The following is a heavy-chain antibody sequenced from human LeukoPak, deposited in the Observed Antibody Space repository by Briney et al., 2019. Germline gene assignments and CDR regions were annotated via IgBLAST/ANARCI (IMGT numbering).Heavy chain of an antibody. Sequence: PSETLSLTCTVSSGSINSYYWSWIRQSLGKGLEWIGYIYYTGNIRYNPSLKSRVTISVDTSKNQFSLKVNSVTAADTAVYYCASSSGSGRSDYWGQGTLVTVSS. CDR3: ASSSGSGRSDY. V-gene: IGHV4-59*01. J-gene: IGHJ4*02. CDR2: IYYTGNI. CDR1: SGSINSYY. D-gene: IGHD3-10*01.